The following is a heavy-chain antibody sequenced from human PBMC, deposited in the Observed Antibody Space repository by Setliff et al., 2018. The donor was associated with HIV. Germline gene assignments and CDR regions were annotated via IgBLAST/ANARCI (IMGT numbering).Heavy chain of an antibody. CDR2: IYYSGST. D-gene: IGHD2-21*02. J-gene: IGHJ1*01. CDR3: ASTYCGGDCYSRYFQH. V-gene: IGHV4-59*11. CDR1: GGSISSRY. Sequence: SETLSLTCTVSGGSISSRYWSWIRQPPGKGLEWIGSIYYSGSTNYNPSLKSRVTISVDTSKNQFSLKLSSVTAADTAVYYCASTYCGGDCYSRYFQHWGQGTLVTVSS.